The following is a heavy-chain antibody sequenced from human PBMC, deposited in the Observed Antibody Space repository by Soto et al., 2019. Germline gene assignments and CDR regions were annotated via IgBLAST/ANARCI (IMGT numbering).Heavy chain of an antibody. CDR1: GFTFSSYS. V-gene: IGHV3-48*01. Sequence: EVQLVESGGCLVQPGGSLRLSCAASGFTFSSYSMNWVRQAPGKVLEWVSYISSSTSTIYYAESVKGRLTISRDNAKNSLYLRMNSLRAEDTAVYYCATDKGRSPLDYWGQGTLVTVSS. J-gene: IGHJ4*02. CDR3: ATDKGRSPLDY. CDR2: ISSSTSTI. D-gene: IGHD2-15*01.